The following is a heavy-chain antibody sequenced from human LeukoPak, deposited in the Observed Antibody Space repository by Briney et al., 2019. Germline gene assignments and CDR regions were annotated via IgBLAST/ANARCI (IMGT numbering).Heavy chain of an antibody. J-gene: IGHJ5*02. CDR2: INPDGSTT. D-gene: IGHD3-22*01. V-gene: IGHV3-74*01. CDR1: GFTFSRYW. Sequence: GGSLRLSCAASGFTFSRYWIHWVRQAPGKGLEWVSRINPDGSTTTYADSVKGRFTISRDDAKNTVYLQMNSLRAEDTAVYYCARVLSGSWDWFDPWGQGTLVTVSS. CDR3: ARVLSGSWDWFDP.